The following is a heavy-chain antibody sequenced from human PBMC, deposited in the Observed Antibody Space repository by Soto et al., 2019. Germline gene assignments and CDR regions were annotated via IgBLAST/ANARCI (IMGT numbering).Heavy chain of an antibody. CDR1: GGAFSTYA. CDR2: LIPIFRSP. CDR3: ARGKEMAIISSNWLDL. D-gene: IGHD3-9*01. V-gene: IGHV1-69*01. Sequence: QVQLVQSGAEVKKPGSSVKVSCKTSGGAFSTYAITWVRQAPGQGLEWMGGLIPIFRSPNYAQKFQGRLTITADESSTTAYMELSSLTSEDTAMYFCARGKEMAIISSNWLDLWGQGTLVTVSS. J-gene: IGHJ5*02.